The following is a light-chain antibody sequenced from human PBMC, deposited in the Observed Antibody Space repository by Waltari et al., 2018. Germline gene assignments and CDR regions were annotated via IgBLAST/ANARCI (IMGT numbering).Light chain of an antibody. CDR2: VDS. J-gene: IGLJ2*01. CDR1: KVGSKS. Sequence: SYVLTQPPSEPVAPGQTARLTCGEKKVGSKSVQWYPDKPGQAPELVVYVDSDRHSGIPERFSGSNSGNTATLTISRVEAGDEADYYCQVWDSSSDHVVFGGGTKLTVL. CDR3: QVWDSSSDHVV. V-gene: IGLV3-21*02.